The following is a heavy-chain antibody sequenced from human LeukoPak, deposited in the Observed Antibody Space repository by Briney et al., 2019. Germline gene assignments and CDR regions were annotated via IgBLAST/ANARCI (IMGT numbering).Heavy chain of an antibody. CDR1: GFTFSSYS. J-gene: IGHJ4*02. Sequence: PGGSLRLSCAASGFTFSSYSMNWVRQAPGKGLEWVSGINWNGGSTGYADSVKGRFTISRDNAKNSLYLQMNSLRAEDTALYYCARAGVVTHWYFVYWGQGTLVTVSS. V-gene: IGHV3-20*04. CDR3: ARAGVVTHWYFVY. D-gene: IGHD4-23*01. CDR2: INWNGGST.